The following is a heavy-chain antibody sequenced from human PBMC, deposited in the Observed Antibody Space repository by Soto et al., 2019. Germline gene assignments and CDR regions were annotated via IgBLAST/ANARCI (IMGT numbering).Heavy chain of an antibody. J-gene: IGHJ6*02. D-gene: IGHD4-4*01. CDR1: GFTFSSYG. V-gene: IGHV3-30*18. CDR2: ISYDGSNK. CDR3: AKDMGYSNSTLYYYYSMDV. Sequence: QVQLVESGGGVVQPGRSLRLSCAASGFTFSSYGMHWVRQAPGKGLEWVAVISYDGSNKYYADSVKGRFTISRDNSKNTLYLQMNSLGAEDTAVYYWAKDMGYSNSTLYYYYSMDVWGQGTTVTVSS.